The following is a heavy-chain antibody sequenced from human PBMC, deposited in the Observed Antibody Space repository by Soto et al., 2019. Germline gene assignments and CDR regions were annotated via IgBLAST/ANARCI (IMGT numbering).Heavy chain of an antibody. J-gene: IGHJ6*02. V-gene: IGHV5-51*01. Sequence: GESLKISCKGSGYSFTSYWIGWVRQMPGKGLEWMGIIYPGDSDTRYSPSFQGQVTISADKSISTAHLQWSSLKASDTALYYCAKAPNLDYYYYGMDVWGQGTTVTVSS. CDR1: GYSFTSYW. CDR2: IYPGDSDT. CDR3: AKAPNLDYYYYGMDV. D-gene: IGHD7-27*01.